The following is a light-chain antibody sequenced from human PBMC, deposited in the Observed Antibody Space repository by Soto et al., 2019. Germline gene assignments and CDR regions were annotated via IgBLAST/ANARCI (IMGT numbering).Light chain of an antibody. V-gene: IGLV1-40*01. CDR2: GNS. J-gene: IGLJ3*02. Sequence: QSVLTLPPSVSGAPGQRVTISCTGSSSNIGAGYDVHWYQQLPGTAPKLLIYGNSNRPSGVPDRFSGSKSGTSASLAITGLQAEDEADYYCQSYDSSLSGWVFGVGTKVTVL. CDR3: QSYDSSLSGWV. CDR1: SSNIGAGYD.